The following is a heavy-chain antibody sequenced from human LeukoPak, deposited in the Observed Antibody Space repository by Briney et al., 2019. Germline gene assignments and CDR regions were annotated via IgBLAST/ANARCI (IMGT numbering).Heavy chain of an antibody. CDR2: IYWNDDK. Sequence: SGPTLVKPTQTLTLTCTFSGFSLSTSGVGVGWIRQPPGKALEWLALIYWNDDKRYSPSLKSRLTITKDTSKSQVVLTMTNMDPVDTATYYCAHSRENFDWLPQTGRSPFDYWGQGTLVTVSS. V-gene: IGHV2-5*01. CDR3: AHSRENFDWLPQTGRSPFDY. CDR1: GFSLSTSGVG. J-gene: IGHJ4*02. D-gene: IGHD3-9*01.